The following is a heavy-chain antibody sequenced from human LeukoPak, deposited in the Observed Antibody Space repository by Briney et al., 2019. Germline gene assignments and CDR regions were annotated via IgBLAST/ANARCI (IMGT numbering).Heavy chain of an antibody. D-gene: IGHD4-17*01. CDR1: GGSFSGYY. CDR2: INHSGST. V-gene: IGHV4-34*01. Sequence: SETLSLTCAVYGGSFSGYYWSWIRQPPGKGLEWIGEINHSGSTNYNPSLKSRVTISVDTSKNQFSLKLSSVTAADTAVYYCARSGLRGNVRGIVFFDYWGQGTLVTVSS. J-gene: IGHJ4*02. CDR3: ARSGLRGNVRGIVFFDY.